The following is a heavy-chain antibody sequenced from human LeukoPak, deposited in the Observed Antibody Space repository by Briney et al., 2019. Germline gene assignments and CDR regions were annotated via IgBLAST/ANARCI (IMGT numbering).Heavy chain of an antibody. V-gene: IGHV3-21*01. CDR2: ISKSSSYI. D-gene: IGHD2-15*01. Sequence: PGGSLRLSCAASGFTFSSYEMNWVRQAPGKGLEWVSCISKSSSYIDYAGSVKGRFTISRDNAKNSLYLQMNSLRAEDTAVYYCASSYCSGGSCYAFDYWGQGTLVTVSS. CDR1: GFTFSSYE. CDR3: ASSYCSGGSCYAFDY. J-gene: IGHJ4*02.